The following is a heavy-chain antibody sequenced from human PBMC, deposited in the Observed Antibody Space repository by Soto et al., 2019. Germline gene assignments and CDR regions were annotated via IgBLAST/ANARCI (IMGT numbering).Heavy chain of an antibody. CDR1: GGSFSGYY. V-gene: IGHV4-34*01. J-gene: IGHJ4*02. Sequence: SETLSLTCAVYGGSFSGYYWSWIRQPPGKGLEWIGEINHSGSTNYNPSLKSRVTISVDTSKNKFSLKLSSVTAADTAVYYCARGGGREDIVVVVAAFDYWGQGTLVTVSS. D-gene: IGHD2-15*01. CDR3: ARGGGREDIVVVVAAFDY. CDR2: INHSGST.